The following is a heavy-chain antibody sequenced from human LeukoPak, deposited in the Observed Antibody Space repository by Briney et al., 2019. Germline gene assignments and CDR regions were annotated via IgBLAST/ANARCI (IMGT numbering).Heavy chain of an antibody. D-gene: IGHD1-26*01. Sequence: GGSLRLSCAAYGFTFSSYSMNLVRQAPGKGLEWVSSISSSSSYIYYADSVKGRFTISRDNAKNSLYLQMNSLRAEDTAVYYCARQSREPFDYWGQGTLVTVSS. V-gene: IGHV3-21*01. CDR2: ISSSSSYI. CDR3: ARQSREPFDY. J-gene: IGHJ4*02. CDR1: GFTFSSYS.